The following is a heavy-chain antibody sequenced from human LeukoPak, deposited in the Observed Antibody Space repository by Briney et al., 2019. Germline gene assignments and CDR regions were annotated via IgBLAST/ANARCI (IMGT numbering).Heavy chain of an antibody. D-gene: IGHD4-23*01. CDR3: ARVVTPGGGAFDI. V-gene: IGHV1-46*01. CDR2: INPSGGST. Sequence: GASVKVSCKASGYTFTNYYMHWVRQAPGQGLEWMGIINPSGGSTFYAQKFQGRVTMTRDTSTSTVYMELSSLRSEDTAVYYCARVVTPGGGAFDIWGQGTMVTVSS. J-gene: IGHJ3*02. CDR1: GYTFTNYY.